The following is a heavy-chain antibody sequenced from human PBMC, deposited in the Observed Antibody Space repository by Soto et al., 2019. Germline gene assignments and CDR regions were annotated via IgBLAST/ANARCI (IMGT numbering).Heavy chain of an antibody. D-gene: IGHD7-27*01. CDR1: GGSISSYY. CDR2: IYYSGST. CDR3: EREYVNGDRRGYYYYGMDV. V-gene: IGHV4-59*01. J-gene: IGHJ6*02. Sequence: PSETLSLTCTVSGGSISSYYWSWIRQPPGKGLEWIGYIYYSGSTNYNPSLKSRVTISVDTSKNQFSLKLSSVTAADTAVYYCEREYVNGDRRGYYYYGMDVWGQGTTVTVSS.